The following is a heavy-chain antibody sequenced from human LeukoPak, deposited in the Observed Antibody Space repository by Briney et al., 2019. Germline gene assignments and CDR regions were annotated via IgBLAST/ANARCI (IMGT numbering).Heavy chain of an antibody. D-gene: IGHD2-2*01. V-gene: IGHV1-69*05. CDR3: ARRVVPAAKRLNWFDP. CDR2: IIPIFGRA. CDR1: VGTFISYA. Sequence: GASVNVSRMASVGTFISYASSWVGQAPAQGGEGMGRIIPIFGRANYAQKFQGRVTTTTAESTSTAYMELSSLRSEDTAVYYCARRVVPAAKRLNWFDPWGQGTLVTVSS. J-gene: IGHJ5*02.